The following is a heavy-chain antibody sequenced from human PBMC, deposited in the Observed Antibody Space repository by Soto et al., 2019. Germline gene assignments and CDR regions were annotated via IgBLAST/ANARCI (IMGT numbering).Heavy chain of an antibody. V-gene: IGHV4-31*03. CDR3: AREGWLLGVY. J-gene: IGHJ4*02. D-gene: IGHD2-15*01. CDR2: IYYSGST. Sequence: SETLSLTCTVSGGSISSGGYYWSWIRQHPGKGLEWIGYIYYSGSTYYNPSLKSRVTISVDTSKNQFSLKLSSVTAADTAVYYCAREGWLLGVYWGQGTLVTVSS. CDR1: GGSISSGGYY.